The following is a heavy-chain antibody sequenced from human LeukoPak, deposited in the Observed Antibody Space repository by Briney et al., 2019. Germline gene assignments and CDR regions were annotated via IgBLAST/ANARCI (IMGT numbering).Heavy chain of an antibody. CDR3: ARESPPSVAPPSPFDY. CDR2: IIPIFGTA. V-gene: IGHV1-69*06. Sequence: SVKVSCKASGGTFSSYAISWVRQAPGQGLEWMGGIIPIFGTANYAQKFQGRVTITADKSTSTAYMELSSLRSEDTAVYYCARESPPSVAPPSPFDYWGQGTLVTVSS. J-gene: IGHJ4*02. D-gene: IGHD4-23*01. CDR1: GGTFSSYA.